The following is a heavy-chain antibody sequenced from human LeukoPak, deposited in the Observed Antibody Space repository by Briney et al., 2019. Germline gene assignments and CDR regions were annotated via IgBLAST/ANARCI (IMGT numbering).Heavy chain of an antibody. D-gene: IGHD3-3*01. CDR3: ANGARRITISGVVIYTPFDY. Sequence: PGGSLRLSCAASGFTFSSYAMSWVRQAPGKGLEWVSAIRGSGGSTYYADSVKGRFTISRDNSKNTLYLQMNSLRAEDTAVYYCANGARRITISGVVIYTPFDYWGQGTLVTVSS. V-gene: IGHV3-23*01. J-gene: IGHJ4*02. CDR1: GFTFSSYA. CDR2: IRGSGGST.